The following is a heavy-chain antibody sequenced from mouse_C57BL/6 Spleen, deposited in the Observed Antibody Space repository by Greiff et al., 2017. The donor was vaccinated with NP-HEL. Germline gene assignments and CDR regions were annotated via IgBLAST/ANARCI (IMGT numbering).Heavy chain of an antibody. D-gene: IGHD1-1*01. V-gene: IGHV5-16*01. Sequence: EVMLVESEGGLVQPGSSMKLSCTASGFTFSDYYMAWVRQVPEKGLEWVANINYDGSSTYYLDSLKSRFIISRDNAKNILYLQMSSLKSEDTATYYCARSITTVYYFDYWGQGTTLTVSS. CDR1: GFTFSDYY. J-gene: IGHJ2*01. CDR3: ARSITTVYYFDY. CDR2: INYDGSST.